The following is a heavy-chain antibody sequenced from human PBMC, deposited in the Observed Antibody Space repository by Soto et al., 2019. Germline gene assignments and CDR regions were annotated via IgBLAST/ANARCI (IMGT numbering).Heavy chain of an antibody. J-gene: IGHJ4*02. CDR2: IYYSGST. CDR3: ARDRRGALGDASYFDS. D-gene: IGHD2-21*02. CDR1: GGSISSYY. V-gene: IGHV4-59*01. Sequence: PSETLSLTCTVSGGSISSYYWSWIRQPPGKGLEWIGYIYYSGSTNYNPSLKSRVTISVDTSKNQFSLKLSSVTAADTAVYYCARDRRGALGDASYFDSGGQGTLVTVSS.